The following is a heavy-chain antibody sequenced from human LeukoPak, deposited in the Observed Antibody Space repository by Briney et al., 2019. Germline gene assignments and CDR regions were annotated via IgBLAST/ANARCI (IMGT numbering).Heavy chain of an antibody. V-gene: IGHV3-23*01. CDR3: AELGITMIGGV. D-gene: IGHD3-10*02. J-gene: IGHJ6*04. Sequence: GGSLRLSCAASGFSFSDYYMSWIRQAPGKGLEWVSAISGSGGSTYYADSVKGRFTISRDNSKNTLYLQMNSLRAEDTAVYYCAELGITMIGGVWGKGTTVTISS. CDR2: ISGSGGST. CDR1: GFSFSDYY.